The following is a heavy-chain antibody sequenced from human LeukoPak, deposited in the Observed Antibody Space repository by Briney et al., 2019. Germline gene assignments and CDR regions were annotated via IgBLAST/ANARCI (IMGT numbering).Heavy chain of an antibody. CDR2: TYYSGST. Sequence: NPSETLSLTCTVSGGSISSYYWSWIRQPPGKGLEWIGYTYYSGSTNYNPSLKSRVTISVDTSKNQFSLKLSSVTAADTAVYYCARLGYGDPLDYWGQGTLVTVSS. CDR1: GGSISSYY. D-gene: IGHD4-17*01. V-gene: IGHV4-59*01. CDR3: ARLGYGDPLDY. J-gene: IGHJ4*02.